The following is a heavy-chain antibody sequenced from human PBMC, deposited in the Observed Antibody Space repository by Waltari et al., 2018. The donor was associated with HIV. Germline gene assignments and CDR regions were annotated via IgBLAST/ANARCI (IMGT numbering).Heavy chain of an antibody. CDR3: ASLYCSGGSCYDY. CDR1: GFTFRSHW. V-gene: IGHV3-7*01. J-gene: IGHJ4*02. CDR2: IKQEGSEK. Sequence: EVQLVEFGGGWVQPGGSLRLSCAAFGFTFRSHWMTWVRPAPGKGLEWGANIKQEGSEKYYADSVKGRFTISRDNAKNSLYLQMNSLRAEDTAVYYCASLYCSGGSCYDYWGQGTLVTVSS. D-gene: IGHD2-15*01.